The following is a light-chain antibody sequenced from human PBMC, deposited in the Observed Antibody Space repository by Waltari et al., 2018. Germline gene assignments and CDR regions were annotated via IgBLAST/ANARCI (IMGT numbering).Light chain of an antibody. CDR2: ENK. Sequence: QSVLTQPPSVSAAPGQKVTISCSGSSSNIGNNYVSWYQQPPGTAPKLLIYENKNRPSGIPDRFSGSQPGTSATLGLTGLQTGDEADYYCGTWDSSLRAVVFGAGTKLTVL. V-gene: IGLV1-51*02. CDR1: SSNIGNNY. CDR3: GTWDSSLRAVV. J-gene: IGLJ2*01.